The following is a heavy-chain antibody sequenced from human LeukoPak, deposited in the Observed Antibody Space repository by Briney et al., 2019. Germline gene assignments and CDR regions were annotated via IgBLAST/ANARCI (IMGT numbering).Heavy chain of an antibody. CDR2: IIPIFGTA. V-gene: IGHV1-69*01. CDR1: GGTFSSYA. J-gene: IGHJ1*01. CDR3: ASGRIAVAAEVQH. Sequence: GASVKVSCKASGGTFSSYAISWVRQAPGQGLEWMGGIIPIFGTANYAQKFQGRVTITADESTSTAYMELSSLRSEDTAVYYCASGRIAVAAEVQHWGQGTLVTVSS. D-gene: IGHD6-19*01.